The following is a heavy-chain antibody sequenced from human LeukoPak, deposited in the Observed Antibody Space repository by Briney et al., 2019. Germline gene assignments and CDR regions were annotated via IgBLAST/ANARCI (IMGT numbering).Heavy chain of an antibody. CDR1: GYTFTGYY. V-gene: IGHV1-2*02. CDR3: AQSGYSGYDYSD. J-gene: IGHJ4*02. Sequence: GASVKVSCKASGYTFTGYYMHWVRQAPGQGREWMGWINPNNGGTNYAQQFQGRVTMTRDTSISTAYMELSRLRSDDTAVYYCAQSGYSGYDYSDWGQGTLVTVSS. CDR2: INPNNGGT. D-gene: IGHD5-12*01.